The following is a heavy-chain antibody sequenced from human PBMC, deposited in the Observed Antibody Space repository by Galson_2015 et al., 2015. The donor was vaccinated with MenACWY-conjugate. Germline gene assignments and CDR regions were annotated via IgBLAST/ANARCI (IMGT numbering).Heavy chain of an antibody. Sequence: YRSKWYNDYAVSVKSRITINPDTSKNQFSLHLNSVTPEDTAVYYCARVRGGSHNWVDPWGQGTLVTVSS. CDR3: ARVRGGSHNWVDP. J-gene: IGHJ5*02. V-gene: IGHV6-1*01. D-gene: IGHD2-15*01. CDR2: YRSKWYN.